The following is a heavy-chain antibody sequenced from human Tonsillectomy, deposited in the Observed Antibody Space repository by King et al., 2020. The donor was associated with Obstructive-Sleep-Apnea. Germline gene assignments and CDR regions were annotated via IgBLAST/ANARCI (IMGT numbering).Heavy chain of an antibody. CDR2: IYYSVST. Sequence: MQLQESGPGLVKPSETLYLTCTVSGGSISRYYCSWIRQPPGKGLEWMGYIYYSVSTNYQPSLQRRFTISLETSTNQLSLKLSSVTAAGTSVYYCARTLSIAAAGTGWYFDLWGRGTLVTVSS. CDR3: ARTLSIAAAGTGWYFDL. D-gene: IGHD6-13*01. CDR1: GGSISRYY. J-gene: IGHJ2*01. V-gene: IGHV4-59*01.